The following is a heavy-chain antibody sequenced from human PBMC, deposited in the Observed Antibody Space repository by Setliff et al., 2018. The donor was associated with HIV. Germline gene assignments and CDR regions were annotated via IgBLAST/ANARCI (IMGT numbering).Heavy chain of an antibody. J-gene: IGHJ4*02. CDR1: GYSFTSYW. V-gene: IGHV5-51*01. Sequence: GESLKISCKGSGYSFTSYWIGWVRQMPGKGLEWMGIIYPGDSDTRYSPSFQGQVTISRDNAKNSLYLQMNSLRAEDTAVYFCARGRGESRTNYFDYWGQGTLVTVS. CDR2: IYPGDSDT. CDR3: ARGRGESRTNYFDY.